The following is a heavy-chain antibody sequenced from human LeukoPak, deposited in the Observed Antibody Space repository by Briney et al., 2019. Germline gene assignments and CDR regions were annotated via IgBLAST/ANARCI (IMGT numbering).Heavy chain of an antibody. CDR2: ISSSSSYI. V-gene: IGHV3-21*04. CDR1: GFTFSSYS. J-gene: IGHJ4*02. D-gene: IGHD6-19*01. CDR3: ARARPILRYSSGWYDFDY. Sequence: SGGSLRLSCAASGFTFSSYSMNWVRQAPGKGLEWVSSISSSSSYIYYADSVKGRFTISRDNAKNSLYLQMNSPRGEDTAVYYCARARPILRYSSGWYDFDYWGQGTLVTVSS.